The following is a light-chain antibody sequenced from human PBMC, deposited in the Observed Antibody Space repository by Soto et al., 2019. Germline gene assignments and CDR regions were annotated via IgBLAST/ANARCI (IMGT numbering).Light chain of an antibody. V-gene: IGKV3-20*01. J-gene: IGKJ4*01. Sequence: EIVLTQSPGALSLSPGERATLSCRASQTVSSSFLAWYQQKPGQAPRLLIYGASSRATGIPDRFSGSGSGTDFTLTISRLGPEDFAVYYCQQYANSPLTFGGGNKVEIK. CDR2: GAS. CDR3: QQYANSPLT. CDR1: QTVSSSF.